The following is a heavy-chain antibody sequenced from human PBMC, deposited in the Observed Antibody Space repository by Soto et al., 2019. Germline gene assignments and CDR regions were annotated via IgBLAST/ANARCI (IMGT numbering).Heavy chain of an antibody. J-gene: IGHJ4*02. Sequence: QVQLQESGPGLVKPSGTLSLTCAVSGDSISSDKWWRWVRQPPGKGLEWIGEVSHSGNTNYNPSLKSRRIISVDKSKNPFSLKLSSVTDADTAMYYCARVERQPQRDYWGQATLVTVSS. CDR2: VSHSGNT. D-gene: IGHD6-25*01. CDR1: GDSISSDKW. CDR3: ARVERQPQRDY. V-gene: IGHV4-4*02.